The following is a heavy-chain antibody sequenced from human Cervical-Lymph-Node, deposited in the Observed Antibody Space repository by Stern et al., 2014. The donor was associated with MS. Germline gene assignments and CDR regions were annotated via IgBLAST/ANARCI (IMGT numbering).Heavy chain of an antibody. V-gene: IGHV1-18*01. CDR2: ISASNVTK. D-gene: IGHD2-15*01. CDR1: GYTFTSYG. Sequence: QVQLVQSGAEVKKPGASVKVSCKASGYTFTSYGSSWVRQAPGKGLEWMGWISASNVTKHLARRLQGRVTMTTDTSTSPACMELRSLRSDDTAVYCCARGLLGSENAFDIWGQGTMVTVSS. J-gene: IGHJ3*02. CDR3: ARGLLGSENAFDI.